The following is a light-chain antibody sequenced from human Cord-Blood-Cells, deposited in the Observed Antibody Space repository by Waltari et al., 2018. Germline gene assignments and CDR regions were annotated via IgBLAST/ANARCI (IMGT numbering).Light chain of an antibody. CDR1: QSISSY. CDR2: AAS. CDR3: QQSYSTTWT. J-gene: IGKJ1*01. V-gene: IGKV1-39*01. Sequence: DIQMTQSPSSLSASVGDRVTITCRASQSISSYLNWYQQKPGKAPKLLIYAASRLQSGVPSRFSGSGSGTDFTLTISSLQPEEFATYYCQQSYSTTWTFGQGTKVEIK.